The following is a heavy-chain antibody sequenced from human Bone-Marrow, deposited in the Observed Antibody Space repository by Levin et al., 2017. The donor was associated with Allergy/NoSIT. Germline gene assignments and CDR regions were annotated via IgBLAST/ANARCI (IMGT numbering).Heavy chain of an antibody. Sequence: PAGGSLRLSCAGSRFPFSSYGMGWVRQAPGKGLQWVSSISGAGGNTYYADSMKGRFTISRDNSKNTVFLEMNSLSADDTAMYYCAKDRWGPPLTSFDVWGQGTMVTVSS. D-gene: IGHD1-26*01. CDR3: AKDRWGPPLTSFDV. V-gene: IGHV3-23*01. CDR2: ISGAGGNT. CDR1: RFPFSSYG. J-gene: IGHJ3*01.